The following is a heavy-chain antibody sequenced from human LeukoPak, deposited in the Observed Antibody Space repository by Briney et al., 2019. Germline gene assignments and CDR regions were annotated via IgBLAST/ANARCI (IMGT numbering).Heavy chain of an antibody. CDR3: AREVAAAGLYYYYYMDV. CDR1: GGSISSYY. Sequence: SETLSLTCTVSGGSISSYYWSWIRQPAGKGLEWIGHIYTSGSTNYNPSLKSRVTMSVDTSKNQFSLKLSSVTAADTAVYYCAREVAAAGLYYYYYMDVWGKGTTVTISS. V-gene: IGHV4-4*07. J-gene: IGHJ6*03. D-gene: IGHD6-13*01. CDR2: IYTSGST.